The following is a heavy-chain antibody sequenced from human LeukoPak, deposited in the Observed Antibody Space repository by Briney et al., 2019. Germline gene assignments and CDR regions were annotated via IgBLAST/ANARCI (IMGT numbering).Heavy chain of an antibody. V-gene: IGHV3-21*01. D-gene: IGHD2-15*01. CDR3: ARGSEGYCSGGGCYYGMDV. CDR2: ISSSSSYI. J-gene: IGHJ6*01. Sequence: GGSLRLSCAASGFTFSSYTMNWVRQAPGKGLEWVSYISSSSSYIYYADSVKGRFNISRDNAENSLYLKMNSLRAEDTAVYYCARGSEGYCSGGGCYYGMDVWGQGTTVTVSS. CDR1: GFTFSSYT.